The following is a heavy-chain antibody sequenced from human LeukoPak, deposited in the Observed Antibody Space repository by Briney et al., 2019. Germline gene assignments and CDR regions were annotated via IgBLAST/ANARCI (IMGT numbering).Heavy chain of an antibody. D-gene: IGHD6-13*01. CDR2: ISSSSTDT. Sequence: PGGSLRLSCAAPGFTFSDYYMSWTRQAPGKGLEWVSYISSSSTDTNYADSVKGRFTISRDNAKNSLYLQMNSLRAEDTAVYYCARVSSIAAAGTTDYWAQGTLVTVSS. CDR1: GFTFSDYY. J-gene: IGHJ4*02. V-gene: IGHV3-11*06. CDR3: ARVSSIAAAGTTDY.